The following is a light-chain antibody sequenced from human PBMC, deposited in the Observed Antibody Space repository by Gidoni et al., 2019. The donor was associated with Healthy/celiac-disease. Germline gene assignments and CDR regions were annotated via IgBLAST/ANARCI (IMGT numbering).Light chain of an antibody. V-gene: IGKV1-33*01. CDR2: DAS. CDR1: QDISNY. CDR3: QQYDNLPRT. Sequence: DIQMTQSPSSLSASVGDRVTITCQASQDISNYLNWYQQKPGKAPKLLIYDASNLETGVPSRFSGSGSRTDFTFTISSLQPEDIATYYWQQYDNLPRTFGQGTRLEIK. J-gene: IGKJ5*01.